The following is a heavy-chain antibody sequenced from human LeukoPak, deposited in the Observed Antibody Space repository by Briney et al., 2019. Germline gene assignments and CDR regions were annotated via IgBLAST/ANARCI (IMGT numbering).Heavy chain of an antibody. J-gene: IGHJ4*02. CDR1: GFTFSSYS. CDR2: ISLSSSYI. CDR3: AREHGSSGFSTPFDY. Sequence: GGSLRLSGAASGFTFSSYSMNWVRQAPGKGWGWVLSISLSSSYIYYADSVKGRFTISRDNAKNSLYLQMNSLRAEDTAVYYCAREHGSSGFSTPFDYWGQGTLVTVSS. D-gene: IGHD6-19*01. V-gene: IGHV3-21*01.